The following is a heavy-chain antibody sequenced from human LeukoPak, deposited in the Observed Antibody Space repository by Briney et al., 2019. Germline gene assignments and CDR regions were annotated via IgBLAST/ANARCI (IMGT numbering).Heavy chain of an antibody. CDR1: GFTFSSYW. CDR3: ARDKSITGTPNWFDP. Sequence: GSLRLSCAASGFTFSSYWMSWVRQAPGKGLEWVANIKQDGSEKYYVDSVKGRFTISRDNAKNSLYLQMNSLRAEDTAVYYCARDKSITGTPNWFDPWGQGTLVTVSS. CDR2: IKQDGSEK. D-gene: IGHD1-7*01. J-gene: IGHJ5*02. V-gene: IGHV3-7*01.